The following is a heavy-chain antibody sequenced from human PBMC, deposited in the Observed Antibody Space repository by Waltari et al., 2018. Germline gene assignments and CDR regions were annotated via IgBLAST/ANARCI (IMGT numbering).Heavy chain of an antibody. CDR3: AKDRDSSGYYCLDY. CDR1: GFPFDDYA. D-gene: IGHD3-22*01. Sequence: EVQLVESGGGLVQPGRPLRLSCAASGFPFDDYAMHWVRQAPGKGLEWVSGISWNSGSIGYADSVKGRFTISRDNAKNSLYLQMNSLRAEDTALYYCAKDRDSSGYYCLDYWGQGTLVTVSS. V-gene: IGHV3-9*01. CDR2: ISWNSGSI. J-gene: IGHJ4*02.